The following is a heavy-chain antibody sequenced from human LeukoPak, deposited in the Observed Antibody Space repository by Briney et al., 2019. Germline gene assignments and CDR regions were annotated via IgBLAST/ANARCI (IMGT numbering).Heavy chain of an antibody. Sequence: GASVKVSCKASGYTFTDYYMHWVRQAPGQGLEWMGWIYPNSGGTNYAQNFQGRVTMTRDTSISTAYMELSRLRSDDTAIYYCARTAFPSSPSLDPWGQGTLVIVSS. D-gene: IGHD6-6*01. CDR2: IYPNSGGT. CDR1: GYTFTDYY. CDR3: ARTAFPSSPSLDP. J-gene: IGHJ5*02. V-gene: IGHV1-2*02.